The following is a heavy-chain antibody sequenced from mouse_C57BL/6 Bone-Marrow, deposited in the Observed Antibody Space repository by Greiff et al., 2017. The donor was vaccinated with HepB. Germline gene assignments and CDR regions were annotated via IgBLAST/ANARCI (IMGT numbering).Heavy chain of an antibody. Sequence: QVQLQQSGAELVRPGTSVKVSCKASGYAFTNYLIEWVKQRPGQGLEWIGVINPGSGGTNYNEKFKGKATLTADKSSSTAYMQLSSLTSEDSAVYFCARGRYYGSSLARFAYWGQGTLVTVSA. CDR2: INPGSGGT. CDR3: ARGRYYGSSLARFAY. CDR1: GYAFTNYL. J-gene: IGHJ3*01. V-gene: IGHV1-54*01. D-gene: IGHD1-1*01.